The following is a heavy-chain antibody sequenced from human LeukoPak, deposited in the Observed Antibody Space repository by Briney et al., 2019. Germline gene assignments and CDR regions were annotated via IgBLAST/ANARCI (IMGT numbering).Heavy chain of an antibody. CDR2: ISSSSSTI. J-gene: IGHJ4*02. CDR1: GFTFSSYS. CDR3: AKDLLTTVNYY. V-gene: IGHV3-48*01. D-gene: IGHD4-17*01. Sequence: GGSLRLSCAASGFTFSSYSMNWVRQAPGKGLEWVSYISSSSSTIYYADSVKGRFTISRDNAKNSLYLQMNSLRAEDTAVYYRAKDLLTTVNYYWGQGTLVTVSS.